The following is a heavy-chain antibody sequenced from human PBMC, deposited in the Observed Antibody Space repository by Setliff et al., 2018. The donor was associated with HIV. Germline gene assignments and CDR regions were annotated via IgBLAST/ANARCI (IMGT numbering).Heavy chain of an antibody. CDR3: AAFFVTPMTTQDF. CDR1: GGSISSSNW. D-gene: IGHD4-4*01. Sequence: PSETLSLTCAVSGGSISSSNWWSWVRQPPGKGLEWIGEIYHSGSANYNPSLRSRVSVSRDMSSNQFSLRLSSVTAADAAVYYCAAFFVTPMTTQDFWGQGTLVTVSS. CDR2: IYHSGSA. J-gene: IGHJ4*02. V-gene: IGHV4-4*02.